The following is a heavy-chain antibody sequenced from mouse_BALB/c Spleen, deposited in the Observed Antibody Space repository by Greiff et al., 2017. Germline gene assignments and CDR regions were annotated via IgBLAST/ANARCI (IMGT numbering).Heavy chain of an antibody. Sequence: EVHLVESGGGLVKPGGSLKLSCAASGFTFSDYYMYWVRQTPEKRLEWVATISDGGSYTYYPDSVKGRFTIPRDNAKNNLYLQMSSLKSEDTAMYYCARGGYYRYDLAYWGQGTLVTVSA. D-gene: IGHD2-14*01. CDR3: ARGGYYRYDLAY. J-gene: IGHJ3*01. V-gene: IGHV5-4*02. CDR1: GFTFSDYY. CDR2: ISDGGSYT.